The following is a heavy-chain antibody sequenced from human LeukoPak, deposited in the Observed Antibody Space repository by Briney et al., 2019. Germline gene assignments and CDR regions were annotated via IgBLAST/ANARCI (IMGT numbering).Heavy chain of an antibody. D-gene: IGHD5-18*01. CDR2: IYYSGST. Sequence: SQTLSLTCTVSGGSISSGGYYWSWIRQHPGKGLEWIGYIYYSGSTYYNSSLKSRVTISVDTSKNQFSLKLSSVTAADTAVYYCARVARDTAMPYGMDVWGQGTTVTVSS. J-gene: IGHJ6*02. V-gene: IGHV4-31*03. CDR1: GGSISSGGYY. CDR3: ARVARDTAMPYGMDV.